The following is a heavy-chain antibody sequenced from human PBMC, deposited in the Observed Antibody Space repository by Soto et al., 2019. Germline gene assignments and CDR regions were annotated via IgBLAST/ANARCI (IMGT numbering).Heavy chain of an antibody. CDR3: ARERGGAAGTSGMDG. Sequence: PSETLPLTCTVSGGSISSGDYYWSWIRQPPGKGLEWIGYIYYSGSTNYNPSLKSRVTISVDTSKNQFSLKLSSVTAADTAVYYCARERGGAAGTSGMDGWGQGTTVTVYS. J-gene: IGHJ6*02. D-gene: IGHD6-13*01. CDR1: GGSISSGDYY. CDR2: IYYSGST. V-gene: IGHV4-61*08.